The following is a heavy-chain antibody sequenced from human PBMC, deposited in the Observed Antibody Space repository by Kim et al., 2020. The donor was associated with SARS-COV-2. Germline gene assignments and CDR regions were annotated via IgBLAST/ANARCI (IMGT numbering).Heavy chain of an antibody. V-gene: IGHV5-51*01. J-gene: IGHJ4*02. CDR3: ARLGSIVATMAIGDY. CDR2: IYPSDSYT. CDR1: GYSFTSYW. D-gene: IGHD5-12*01. Sequence: GESLKISCKGSGYSFTSYWIGWVRQMPGKGLEWMGIIYPSDSYTNYSPSFQGQVTISADKSISTAYLQWSSLKASDTAMYYCARLGSIVATMAIGDYWGQGALVTVSS.